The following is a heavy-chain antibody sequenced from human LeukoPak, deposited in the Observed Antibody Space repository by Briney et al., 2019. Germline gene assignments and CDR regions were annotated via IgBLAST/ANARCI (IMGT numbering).Heavy chain of an antibody. J-gene: IGHJ5*01. Sequence: GGSLRLSCAASGFTFSSYWMSWVCQAPGKGLEWVANIKQDGSEKYYVDSVKGRFTISRDNAKNSLYLQMNSLRAEDTAVYYCARGYRNHLLILLDSWGQGTLVTVSS. D-gene: IGHD3-16*01. CDR2: IKQDGSEK. CDR1: GFTFSSYW. V-gene: IGHV3-7*01. CDR3: ARGYRNHLLILLDS.